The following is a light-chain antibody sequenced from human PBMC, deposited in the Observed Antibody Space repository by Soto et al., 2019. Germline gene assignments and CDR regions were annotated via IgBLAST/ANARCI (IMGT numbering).Light chain of an antibody. V-gene: IGKV3-15*01. CDR1: HSVSSR. CDR2: GAS. J-gene: IGKJ4*01. CDR3: QHYTNWPLT. Sequence: EIVMTQSPATLSVSPGERATLSCRASHSVSSRLAWYQQKPGQAPRLLIYGASTRATGPPARFSGSGSGTEFTLTISSLQSEDFAVYYCQHYTNWPLTFGGGTTVEIK.